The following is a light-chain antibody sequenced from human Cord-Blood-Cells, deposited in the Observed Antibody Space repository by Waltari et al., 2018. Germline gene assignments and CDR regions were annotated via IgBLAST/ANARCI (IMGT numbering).Light chain of an antibody. Sequence: DLQMTQSPSTLSASVGDRVTITCRASQSISSWLAWYQQKPGKAPKLLIYKASSLESGVPSRFRGSGSGTEFSLTISSLQPDDFATYYCQQYNSYWTFGQGTKVEIK. J-gene: IGKJ1*01. CDR1: QSISSW. CDR2: KAS. V-gene: IGKV1-5*03. CDR3: QQYNSYWT.